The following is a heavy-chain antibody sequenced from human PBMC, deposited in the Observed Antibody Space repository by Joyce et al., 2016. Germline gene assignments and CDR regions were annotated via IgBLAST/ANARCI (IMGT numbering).Heavy chain of an antibody. Sequence: QITLKESGPTLVKPTQTLTLTCPFSGFSLTTSGEAVGWIRQPPGKALEWLAVIYWIGDKRYTPTLRNRLTITKDTSKNQVGLTLTSMDPMDTATYVCAHENRGGDYDYWGPGTVVTVSS. J-gene: IGHJ4*02. CDR3: AHENRGGDYDY. D-gene: IGHD2-21*02. CDR1: GFSLTTSGEA. CDR2: IYWIGDK. V-gene: IGHV2-5*01.